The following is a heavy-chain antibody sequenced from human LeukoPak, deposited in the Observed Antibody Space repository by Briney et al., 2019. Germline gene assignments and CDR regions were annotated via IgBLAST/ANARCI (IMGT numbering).Heavy chain of an antibody. Sequence: GGSLRLSCAASGFTFSSYAMHWVRQAPGKGLEWVAVISYDGSNKYSADSVKGRLTISRDNSKNTLYLQMNTLRAEDTAVYYCAPKGRWLQLQSYFDYWGQGTLVTVSS. CDR3: APKGRWLQLQSYFDY. D-gene: IGHD5-24*01. J-gene: IGHJ4*02. V-gene: IGHV3-30-3*01. CDR2: ISYDGSNK. CDR1: GFTFSSYA.